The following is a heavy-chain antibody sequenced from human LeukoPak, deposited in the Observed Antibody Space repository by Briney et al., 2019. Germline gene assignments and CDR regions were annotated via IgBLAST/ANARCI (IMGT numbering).Heavy chain of an antibody. J-gene: IGHJ4*02. CDR1: GYTFTNYG. D-gene: IGHD4-17*01. Sequence: ASVKVSCKASGYTFTNYGISWVRQAPGQGLEWMGWISVHNGNTNYAQNLQGRVTMTTDTSTSTAYMGLRSLRSDDTAVYFCARRSMTTALSHFDYWGQGTLVTVSS. V-gene: IGHV1-18*01. CDR2: ISVHNGNT. CDR3: ARRSMTTALSHFDY.